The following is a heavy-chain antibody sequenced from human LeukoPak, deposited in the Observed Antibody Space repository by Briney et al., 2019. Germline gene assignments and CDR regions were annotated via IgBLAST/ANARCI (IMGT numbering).Heavy chain of an antibody. CDR1: GFTFSSYA. CDR3: CRFYGDYGIDY. J-gene: IGHJ4*02. CDR2: ISSSGSTI. V-gene: IGHV3-48*04. D-gene: IGHD4-17*01. Sequence: PGGSLRLSCAASGFTFSSYAMSWVRQAPGKGLEWVSYISSSGSTIYYADSVEGRFTISRDNAKNSLYLQMNSLRAEDTAVYYCCRFYGDYGIDYWGQGTLVTVSS.